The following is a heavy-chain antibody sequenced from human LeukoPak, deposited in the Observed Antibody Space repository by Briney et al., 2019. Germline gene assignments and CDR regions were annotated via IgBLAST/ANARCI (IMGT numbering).Heavy chain of an antibody. J-gene: IGHJ6*03. CDR2: IYSGGST. CDR1: GFTVSSNY. CDR3: ARVQSYYDILTGYPSYYYYYMDV. D-gene: IGHD3-9*01. V-gene: IGHV3-66*01. Sequence: GGSLRLSCAASGFTVSSNYMSWVRQAPGKGLEWVSVIYSGGSTYYADSVKGRFTISRDNSKNTLYLQMNSLRAEDTAVYYCARVQSYYDILTGYPSYYYYYMDVWGKGTTVTISS.